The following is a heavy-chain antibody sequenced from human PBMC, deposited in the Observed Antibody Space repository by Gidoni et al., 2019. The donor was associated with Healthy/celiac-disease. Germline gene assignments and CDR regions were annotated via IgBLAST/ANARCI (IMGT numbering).Heavy chain of an antibody. J-gene: IGHJ4*02. D-gene: IGHD2-21*01. V-gene: IGHV3-48*01. CDR2: ISSSSSTI. CDR3: AREVHYSVDY. CDR1: RFTFSSYR. Sequence: EVQLVESGGGLVQPGGSLRLSCAASRFTFSSYRMNWVRQAPGKGLEWVSYISSSSSTIYYADSVKGRFTISRDNAKNSLYLQMNSLRAEDTAVYYCAREVHYSVDYWGQGTLVTVSS.